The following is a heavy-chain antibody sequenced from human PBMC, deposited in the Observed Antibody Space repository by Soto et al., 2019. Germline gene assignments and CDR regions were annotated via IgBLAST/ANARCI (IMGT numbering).Heavy chain of an antibody. V-gene: IGHV3-21*01. CDR2: ISTSSSYI. J-gene: IGHJ5*01. D-gene: IGHD2-2*01. CDR1: GFTFNPYN. CDR3: ARGLESATSKNWIDS. Sequence: GGSLRLSCEGSGFTFNPYNLNWVRQAPGKGLEWVASISTSSSYIYYAASVEGRFTVSRDNAKNSLYLQMSDLRDEDTAVYYCARGLESATSKNWIDSWGQGTQVTVSS.